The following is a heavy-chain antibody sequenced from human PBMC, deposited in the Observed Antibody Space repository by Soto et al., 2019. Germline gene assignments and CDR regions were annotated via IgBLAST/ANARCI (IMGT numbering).Heavy chain of an antibody. V-gene: IGHV3-30*18. CDR3: AKGLRGGSYYRDAFDI. CDR2: ISYDGSNK. J-gene: IGHJ3*02. CDR1: GFTFSSYG. D-gene: IGHD1-26*01. Sequence: PGGSLRLSCAASGFTFSSYGMHWVRQAPGKGLEWVAVISYDGSNKYYADSVKGRFTISRDNSKNTLYLQMNSLRAEDTAVYYCAKGLRGGSYYRDAFDIWGQGKMVTVSS.